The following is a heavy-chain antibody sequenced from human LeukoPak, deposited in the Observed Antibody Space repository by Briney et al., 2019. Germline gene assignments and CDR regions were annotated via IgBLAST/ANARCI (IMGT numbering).Heavy chain of an antibody. Sequence: SETLSLTCAVYGESFSGYYWTWVRQPPGKGLEWIGDINHSGRTTYNPSLKSRVIISVDTSKNLFSLNLTSVTAADTAVYYCARDVRRATAYYYYYMDVWGKGTTVTVSS. V-gene: IGHV4-34*01. CDR2: INHSGRT. CDR3: ARDVRRATAYYYYYMDV. D-gene: IGHD5-12*01. J-gene: IGHJ6*03. CDR1: GESFSGYY.